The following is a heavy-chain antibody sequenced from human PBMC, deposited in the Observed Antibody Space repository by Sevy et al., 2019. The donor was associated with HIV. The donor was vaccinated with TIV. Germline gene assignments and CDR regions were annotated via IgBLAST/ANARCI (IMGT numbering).Heavy chain of an antibody. CDR1: EFTVSSNY. V-gene: IGHV3-53*01. D-gene: IGHD3-16*02. CDR3: ARGGFLGELWFY. CDR2: IYSGGNT. Sequence: VGSLRLSCAASEFTVSSNYMSWVRQAPGKGLEWVSVIYSGGNTYYADSVKGRFTISRDNSKNTLYLQMNSLRAEDTAVYYCARGGFLGELWFYWGQGTLVTVSS. J-gene: IGHJ4*02.